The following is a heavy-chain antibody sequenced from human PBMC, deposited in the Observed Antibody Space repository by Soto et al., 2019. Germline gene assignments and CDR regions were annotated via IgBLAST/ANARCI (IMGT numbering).Heavy chain of an antibody. CDR3: ARVRQQWLVAGVFDY. V-gene: IGHV4-59*01. CDR1: GGSISSYY. J-gene: IGHJ4*02. Sequence: QVQLQESGPGLVKPSETLSLTCTVSGGSISSYYWSWIRQPPGKGLEWIGYIYYSGSTNYNPSLKRRVTISVDTSKNQFALKLSSVTAADTAVYYCARVRQQWLVAGVFDYWGQGALVTVSS. D-gene: IGHD6-19*01. CDR2: IYYSGST.